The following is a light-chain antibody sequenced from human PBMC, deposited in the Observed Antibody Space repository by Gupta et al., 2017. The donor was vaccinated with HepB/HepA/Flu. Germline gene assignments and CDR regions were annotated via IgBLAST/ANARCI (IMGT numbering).Light chain of an antibody. CDR2: TAS. J-gene: IGKJ2*01. CDR1: QSISTY. V-gene: IGKV1-39*01. Sequence: DIQMTQSPSSLSASVGDRVTMTCRASQSISTYVNWYQQKPGKAPELLIYTASSLQSGVPSRFSGSGSGTDFTLTITSLQPEDVATYFCQQSYSTPHTFGQGSKVQIK. CDR3: QQSYSTPHT.